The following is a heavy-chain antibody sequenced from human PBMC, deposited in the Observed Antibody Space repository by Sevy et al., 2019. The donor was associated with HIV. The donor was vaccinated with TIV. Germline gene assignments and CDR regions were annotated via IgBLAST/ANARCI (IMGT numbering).Heavy chain of an antibody. CDR2: FNPDSGYT. CDR1: GYTFTDYY. CDR3: AREAVGASSTHFDY. D-gene: IGHD1-26*01. J-gene: IGHJ4*02. Sequence: ASVKVSCKAFGYTFTDYYIHWVRQAPGQGPEWMGWFNPDSGYTNYAQKFLGRVTMTRETSIRTAYMDLSRLGSDDTAVYYCAREAVGASSTHFDYWGQGTLVTVSS. V-gene: IGHV1-2*02.